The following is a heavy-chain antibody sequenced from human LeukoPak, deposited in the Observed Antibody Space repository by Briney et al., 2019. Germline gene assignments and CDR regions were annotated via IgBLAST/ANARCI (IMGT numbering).Heavy chain of an antibody. CDR2: MNPNSGNT. CDR1: GYTFTGYY. Sequence: ASVKVSCKASGYTFTGYYMHWVRQATGQGLEWMGWMNPNSGNTGYAQKFQGRVTITRNTSISTAYMELSSLRSEDTAVYYCATRDIVVVPAATSDAFDIWGQGTMVTVSS. D-gene: IGHD2-2*01. J-gene: IGHJ3*02. V-gene: IGHV1-8*03. CDR3: ATRDIVVVPAATSDAFDI.